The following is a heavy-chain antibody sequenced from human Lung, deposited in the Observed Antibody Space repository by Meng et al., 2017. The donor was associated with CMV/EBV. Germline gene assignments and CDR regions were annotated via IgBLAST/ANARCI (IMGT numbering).Heavy chain of an antibody. D-gene: IGHD5-18*01. CDR2: ISTRGTTI. CDR1: GFTFSGYE. Sequence: SXKISCATSGFTFSGYEMNWVRQAPGKGLERVSYISTRGTTIYYADSVKGRFTISRDNAKGSLFLQMNNLRAEATAIYYCASYNGYSLLLDYWGQGAMVTVSS. J-gene: IGHJ4*02. V-gene: IGHV3-48*03. CDR3: ASYNGYSLLLDY.